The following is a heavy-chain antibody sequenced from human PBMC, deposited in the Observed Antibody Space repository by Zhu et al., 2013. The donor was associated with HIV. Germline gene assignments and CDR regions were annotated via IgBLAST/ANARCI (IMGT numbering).Heavy chain of an antibody. CDR2: INPNSGGT. CDR1: GYTFTGYY. D-gene: IGHD1-26*01. J-gene: IGHJ5*02. CDR3: ARDYVGRGATTDWFDP. Sequence: QVQLVQSGAGVKKPGASVKVSCKASGYTFTGYYMHWVRQAPGQGLEWMGWINPNSGGTNYAQKFQGRVTMTRDTSISTAYMELSRLRSDDTAVYYCARDYVGRGATTDWFDPWGQGTLVTVSS. V-gene: IGHV1-2*02.